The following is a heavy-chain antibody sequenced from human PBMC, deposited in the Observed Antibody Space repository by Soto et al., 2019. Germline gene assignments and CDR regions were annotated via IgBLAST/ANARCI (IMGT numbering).Heavy chain of an antibody. CDR3: ARDTGYYDSSGYYISGY. CDR1: GGSISSYY. V-gene: IGHV4-59*01. CDR2: IYYSGST. J-gene: IGHJ4*02. D-gene: IGHD3-22*01. Sequence: SETLSLTCTVSGGSISSYYWSWIRQPPGKGLEWIGYIYYSGSTNYNPSLKSRVTISVDTSKNQFSPKLSSVTAADTAVYYCARDTGYYDSSGYYISGYWGQGTLVTVSS.